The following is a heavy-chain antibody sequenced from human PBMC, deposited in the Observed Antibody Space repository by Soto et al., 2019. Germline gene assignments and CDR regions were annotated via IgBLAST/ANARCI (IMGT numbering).Heavy chain of an antibody. V-gene: IGHV1-18*01. CDR2: ISVYDGQT. Sequence: QVQLVQSGVEVKKPGASVKVTCKASGYTFTGYGASWVRQAPGQGLEWMGWISVYDGQTNSAQNLQDRFTMTVDTSTATGYMELRSLTSADTAIYFCARDYGGTWYDYWGQGTLVVVSS. CDR3: ARDYGGTWYDY. J-gene: IGHJ4*02. CDR1: GYTFTGYG. D-gene: IGHD6-13*01.